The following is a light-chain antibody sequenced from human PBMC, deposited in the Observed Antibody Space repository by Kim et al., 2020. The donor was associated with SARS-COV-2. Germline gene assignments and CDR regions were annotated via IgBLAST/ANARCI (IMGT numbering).Light chain of an antibody. CDR1: QSISNY. Sequence: DIQLTQSPSSLSASVGDRVTITCRASQSISNYLNWYQKKQGRAPQLLMYAASSIQSGVPSRFSGSGSGTDFSLTISSLQPEDFATYYCQQSYRAPFTFGGGTKVEI. CDR2: AAS. CDR3: QQSYRAPFT. V-gene: IGKV1-39*01. J-gene: IGKJ4*01.